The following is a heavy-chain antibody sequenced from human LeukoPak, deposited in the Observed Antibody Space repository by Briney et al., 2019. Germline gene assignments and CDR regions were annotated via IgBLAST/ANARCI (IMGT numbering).Heavy chain of an antibody. J-gene: IGHJ4*02. CDR2: IIPIFATT. CDR1: GGTFSSYA. D-gene: IGHD5-18*01. CDR3: GKTTVGYSSGQKPAWPVDY. V-gene: IGHV1-69*05. Sequence: SVKVSCKASGGTFSSYAINWVRQAPGQGLEWMGGIIPIFATTNYAQKFQGRVTITTDESTSTAYMELSSLRSEDTAVYYCGKTTVGYSSGQKPAWPVDYWGQGTLVTVSS.